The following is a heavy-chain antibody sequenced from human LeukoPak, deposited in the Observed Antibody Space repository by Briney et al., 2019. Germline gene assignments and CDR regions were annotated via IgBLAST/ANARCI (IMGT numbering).Heavy chain of an antibody. CDR3: ARGSYYDSSGYYYFGNEDY. CDR1: GGTFSSYA. J-gene: IGHJ4*02. V-gene: IGHV1-69*05. D-gene: IGHD3-22*01. CDR2: IIPIFGTA. Sequence: SVKVSCRASGGTFSSYAISWVRQAPGQGLEWMGRIIPIFGTANYAQKFQGRVTITTDESTSTAYMELSSLRSEDTAVYYCARGSYYDSSGYYYFGNEDYWGQGTLVTVSS.